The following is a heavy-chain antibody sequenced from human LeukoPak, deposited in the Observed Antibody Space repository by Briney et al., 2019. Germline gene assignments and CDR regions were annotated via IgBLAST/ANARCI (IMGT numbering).Heavy chain of an antibody. J-gene: IGHJ6*03. V-gene: IGHV4-34*01. CDR2: INPSGST. Sequence: SETLSRTCAVYGGSFSDYYWSWIRQPPGKGLEWIGEINPSGSTNYSPSLKSRVTISVDTSKNQFSLKLSSVAAADTAVYFCARVAYRYVINDWSRTGLGAYPTKYYDHMDVWDKGTTVTVSS. CDR3: ARVAYRYVINDWSRTGLGAYPTKYYDHMDV. CDR1: GGSFSDYY. D-gene: IGHD5-18*01.